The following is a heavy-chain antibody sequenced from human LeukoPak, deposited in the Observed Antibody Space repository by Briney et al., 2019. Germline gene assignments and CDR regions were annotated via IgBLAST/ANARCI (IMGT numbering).Heavy chain of an antibody. CDR2: IYYSGST. J-gene: IGHJ3*02. V-gene: IGHV4-61*01. CDR1: GVSVSSGSYY. D-gene: IGHD3-16*01. CDR3: ARVYTRWDAFDI. Sequence: PSETLSLTCTVSGVSVSSGSYYWSWIQQPPGKGLEWIGYIYYSGSTNYNPSLKSRVTISVDTSKNQFSLKLSSVTAADTAVYYCARVYTRWDAFDIWGQGTMVTVSS.